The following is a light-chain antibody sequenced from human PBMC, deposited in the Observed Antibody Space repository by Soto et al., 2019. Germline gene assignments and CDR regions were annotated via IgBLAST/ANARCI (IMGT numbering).Light chain of an antibody. J-gene: IGLJ2*01. CDR1: SSDIGSYKF. Sequence: QSALTQPASVSGSPGQSITIYCTGTSSDIGSYKFVSWFQQHPGKVPKLIIYEGTERPSGVSNRFSASKSGNTASLTISGLQPEDEADYYCCSYAGPSTIFGGGTKLTVL. V-gene: IGLV2-23*01. CDR2: EGT. CDR3: CSYAGPSTI.